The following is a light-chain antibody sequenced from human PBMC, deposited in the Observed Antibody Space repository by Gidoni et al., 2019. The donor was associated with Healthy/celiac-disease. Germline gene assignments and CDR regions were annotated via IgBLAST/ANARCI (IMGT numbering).Light chain of an antibody. Sequence: EMVLTQPPGTLSVSPGERATLSCRASQSVSSSYLAWYQQKPGQAPRLLIYGASSRATGIPDRFSGSGSGTDFTLTISRLEPEDFAVYYCQQYGSSPPYTFGQGTKLEIK. CDR3: QQYGSSPPYT. V-gene: IGKV3-20*01. CDR2: GAS. J-gene: IGKJ2*01. CDR1: QSVSSSY.